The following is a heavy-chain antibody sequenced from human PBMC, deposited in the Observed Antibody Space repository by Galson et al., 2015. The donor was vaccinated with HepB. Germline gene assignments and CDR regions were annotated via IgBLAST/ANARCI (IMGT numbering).Heavy chain of an antibody. J-gene: IGHJ2*01. Sequence: SVKVSCKASGGTFSSCAISWVRQAPGQGLEWMGGIIPIFGTANYAQKFQGRVTITADESTSTAYMELSSLRSEDTAVYYRARALAVAGTGYFDLWGRGTLVTVSS. V-gene: IGHV1-69*13. CDR2: IIPIFGTA. CDR3: ARALAVAGTGYFDL. D-gene: IGHD6-19*01. CDR1: GGTFSSCA.